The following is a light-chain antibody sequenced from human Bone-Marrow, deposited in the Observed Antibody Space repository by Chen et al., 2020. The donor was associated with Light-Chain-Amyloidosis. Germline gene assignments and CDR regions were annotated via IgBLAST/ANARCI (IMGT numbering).Light chain of an antibody. V-gene: IGLV3-21*02. CDR3: QVWDRSSDRPV. CDR2: DDS. Sequence: SYVLTQPSSVSVAPGQTATIACGGNNIGSTSVHWYQQTPGQAPLLVVYDDSDRPSGIPERLSGSNSGNTATLTISGVKAGDEADYYCQVWDRSSDRPVFGGGTKLTVL. J-gene: IGLJ3*02. CDR1: NIGSTS.